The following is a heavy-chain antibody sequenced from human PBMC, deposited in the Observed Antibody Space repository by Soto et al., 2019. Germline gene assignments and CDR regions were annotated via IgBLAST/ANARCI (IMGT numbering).Heavy chain of an antibody. D-gene: IGHD2-15*01. J-gene: IGHJ6*02. V-gene: IGHV4-39*01. CDR3: VRHAKGAYYYYGMDV. Sequence: SETLSLTCTVSGGSISSSRCHWGWIRQLPGKGLEWIGSIYYSGSTYYNPSLKSRVTMSVDTSKNQFSLRLSSVTAADTAVYYCVRHAKGAYYYYGMDVWGQGTTVTVSS. CDR2: IYYSGST. CDR1: GGSISSSRCH.